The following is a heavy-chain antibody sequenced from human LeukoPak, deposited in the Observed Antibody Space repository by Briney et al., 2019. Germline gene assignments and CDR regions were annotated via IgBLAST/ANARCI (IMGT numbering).Heavy chain of an antibody. CDR3: ARLLVRGVITGAFDY. J-gene: IGHJ4*02. CDR2: IYYSGST. V-gene: IGHV4-39*01. Sequence: PSETLSVTCTVSGGSISSSSYYWGWIRQPPGKGLEWVGSIYYSGSTYYNPSLKSRVTISVDTSKNQFSLKLSSVTAADTAVYYCARLLVRGVITGAFDYWGQGTLVTVSS. D-gene: IGHD3-10*01. CDR1: GGSISSSSYY.